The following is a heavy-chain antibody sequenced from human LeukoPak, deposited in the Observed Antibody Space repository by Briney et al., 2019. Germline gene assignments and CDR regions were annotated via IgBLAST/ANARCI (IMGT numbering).Heavy chain of an antibody. D-gene: IGHD1-14*01. CDR1: GGSISSGGYY. J-gene: IGHJ6*02. CDR2: IYTSGST. Sequence: PSQTLSLTCTVSGGSISSGGYYWSWIRQPAGKGLEWIGRIYTSGSTNYNPSLKSRVTMSVDTSKNQFSLKLSSVTAADTAVYYCTREVFIPGGYYYYGMDVWGQGTTVTVSS. CDR3: TREVFIPGGYYYYGMDV. V-gene: IGHV4-61*02.